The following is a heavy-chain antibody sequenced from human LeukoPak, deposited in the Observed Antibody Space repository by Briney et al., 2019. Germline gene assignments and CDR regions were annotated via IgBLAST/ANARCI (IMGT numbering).Heavy chain of an antibody. CDR3: ASSPLRSAKFDP. CDR1: GGTFSSYA. D-gene: IGHD3-3*01. J-gene: IGHJ5*02. V-gene: IGHV1-69*06. CDR2: IIPIFGTA. Sequence: SVKVSCKASGGTFSSYAISWVRQAPGQGLEWMGGIIPIFGTANYAQKFQGRVTITADKSTSTAYMELSSLRSEDTAVYYCASSPLRSAKFDPWGQGTLVTVSS.